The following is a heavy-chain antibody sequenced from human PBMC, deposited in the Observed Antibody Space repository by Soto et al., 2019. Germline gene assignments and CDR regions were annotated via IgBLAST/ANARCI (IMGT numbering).Heavy chain of an antibody. Sequence: ASVKVSCKASGYTFTSYDINWVRQATGQGLEWMGWMNPNSGNTGYAQKFQGRVTMTRNTSISTAYMELSSLRSEDTAVYYCARGHRFLEWFLVWGKGTTVTVSS. D-gene: IGHD3-3*01. J-gene: IGHJ6*04. CDR3: ARGHRFLEWFLV. V-gene: IGHV1-8*01. CDR2: MNPNSGNT. CDR1: GYTFTSYD.